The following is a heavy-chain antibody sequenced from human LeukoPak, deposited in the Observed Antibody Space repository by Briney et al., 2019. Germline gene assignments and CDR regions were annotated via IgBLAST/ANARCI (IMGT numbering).Heavy chain of an antibody. Sequence: GGSLRLSCVASGFSFSGKLLHWVRQAPGKGLVWVSNIDVDGTTANYVDSVKGRFTIARDNAKNTLYLQMNSLRVEDTAVYYCGSPHSGSWHTVDYWGQGTLVTVSS. V-gene: IGHV3-74*01. D-gene: IGHD6-25*01. CDR3: GSPHSGSWHTVDY. CDR2: IDVDGTTA. J-gene: IGHJ4*02. CDR1: GFSFSGKL.